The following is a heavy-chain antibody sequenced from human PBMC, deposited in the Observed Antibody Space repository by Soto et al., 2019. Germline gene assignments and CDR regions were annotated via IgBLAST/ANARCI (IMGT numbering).Heavy chain of an antibody. D-gene: IGHD2-21*02. CDR2: IIPIFGTA. Sequence: EASVKVSCKASGGTFSSYAISWVRQAPGQGLEWMGGIIPIFGTANYAQKFQGRVTITADESTSTAYMELSSLRSEDTAVYYCARDIAYCGGDCFRDDAFDIWGQGTMVTVSS. J-gene: IGHJ3*02. V-gene: IGHV1-69*13. CDR3: ARDIAYCGGDCFRDDAFDI. CDR1: GGTFSSYA.